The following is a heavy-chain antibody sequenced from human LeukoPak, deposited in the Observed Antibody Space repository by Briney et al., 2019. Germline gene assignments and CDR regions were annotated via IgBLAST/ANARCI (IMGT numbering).Heavy chain of an antibody. CDR3: ARWGRERYSGSRGAFDI. D-gene: IGHD1-26*01. J-gene: IGHJ3*02. CDR1: GYTFTGYH. V-gene: IGHV1-2*02. Sequence: ASVKVSCKASGYTFTGYHMHWVRQAPGQGLEWMGWINPNSGGTNYAQKFQGRVTMTRDTSISTAYMELSRLRSDDTAVYYCARWGRERYSGSRGAFDIWGQGTMVTVSS. CDR2: INPNSGGT.